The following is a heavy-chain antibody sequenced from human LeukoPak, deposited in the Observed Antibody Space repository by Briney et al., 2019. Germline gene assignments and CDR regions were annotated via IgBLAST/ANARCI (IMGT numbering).Heavy chain of an antibody. J-gene: IGHJ4*02. V-gene: IGHV3-23*01. D-gene: IGHD2-2*01. CDR2: TSGSGGTT. CDR3: ASGTTAQYQLDY. Sequence: PGGSLRLSCAASGFTFNTYAMSWVRQAPGKGLEWISVTSGSGGTTYYADSVKGRFTISRDNAKNSLYLQMNSLRAEDTAVYYCASGTTAQYQLDYWGQGALVTVSS. CDR1: GFTFNTYA.